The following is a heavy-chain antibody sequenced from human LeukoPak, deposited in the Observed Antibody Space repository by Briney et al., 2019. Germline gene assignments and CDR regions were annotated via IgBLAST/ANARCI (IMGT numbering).Heavy chain of an antibody. D-gene: IGHD6-19*01. CDR3: AKDRTYSSGWYGTSAFDI. CDR1: GFIFDDYA. J-gene: IGHJ3*02. CDR2: ISWNSGSI. V-gene: IGHV3-9*01. Sequence: PGGSLRLSCAVSGFIFDDYAMHWVRQTPGKGLEWVSGISWNSGSIGYVDSVKGRFTISRDNAKNSLYLQMNSLRAEDTALYYCAKDRTYSSGWYGTSAFDIWGQGTMVTVSS.